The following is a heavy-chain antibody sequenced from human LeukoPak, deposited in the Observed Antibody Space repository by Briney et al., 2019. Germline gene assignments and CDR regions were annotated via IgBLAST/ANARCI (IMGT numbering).Heavy chain of an antibody. D-gene: IGHD1-7*01. CDR1: GGTFSSYT. J-gene: IGHJ4*02. CDR2: IIPILGIA. CDR3: ARDDNTLWKYPVC. Sequence: LVKVSCKASGGTFSSYTISWVRQAPGQGLEWMGRIIPILGIANYAQKFQGRVTITADKSTSTAYMELSSLRSEDTAVYYCARDDNTLWKYPVCWGQGTLVTVSS. V-gene: IGHV1-69*04.